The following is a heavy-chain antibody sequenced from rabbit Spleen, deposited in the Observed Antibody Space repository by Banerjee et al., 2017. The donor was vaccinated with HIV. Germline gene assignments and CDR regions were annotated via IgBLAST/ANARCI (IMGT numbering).Heavy chain of an antibody. V-gene: IGHV1S40*01. Sequence: QSLEESGGDLVKPGASLTLTCTASGFSFSSSDYMCWVRQAPGKGLEWIACIGGSSSGFTYSATWAKGRFTCSKTSSTTVTLQMTSLTVADTATYFCARDPGSSFSSYGMDLWGPGTLVTVS. J-gene: IGHJ6*01. CDR2: IGGSSSGFT. CDR1: GFSFSSSDY. D-gene: IGHD8-1*01. CDR3: ARDPGSSFSSYGMDL.